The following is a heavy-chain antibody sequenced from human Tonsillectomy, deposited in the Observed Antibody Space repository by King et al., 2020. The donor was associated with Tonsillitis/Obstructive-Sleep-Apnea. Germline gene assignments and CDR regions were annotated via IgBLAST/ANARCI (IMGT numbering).Heavy chain of an antibody. D-gene: IGHD6-13*01. CDR2: IIPIFGTA. CDR3: ARVIWSSSWPDYYYYYMDV. V-gene: IGHV1-69*01. CDR1: GGTFSGYA. Sequence: QLVQSGAEVKKPGSSVKVSCKASGGTFSGYAISWVRQAPGQGLEWMGGIIPIFGTANYAQKFQGRVTITADESTSTAYMELSSLRSEDTAVYYCARVIWSSSWPDYYYYYMDVWGKGTTVTVSS. J-gene: IGHJ6*03.